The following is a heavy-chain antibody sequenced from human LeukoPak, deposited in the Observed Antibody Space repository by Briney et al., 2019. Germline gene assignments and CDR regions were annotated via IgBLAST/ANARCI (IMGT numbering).Heavy chain of an antibody. Sequence: PSETLSLTCAVYGGSFSGYYWSWIRQPPGEGLEWIGEINHSGSTNYNPSLKSRVTISVDTSKNQFSLKLSSVTAADTAVYYCARSRSRPTAEYFQHWGQGTLVTVSS. CDR2: INHSGST. V-gene: IGHV4-34*01. CDR1: GGSFSGYY. J-gene: IGHJ1*01. CDR3: ARSRSRPTAEYFQH.